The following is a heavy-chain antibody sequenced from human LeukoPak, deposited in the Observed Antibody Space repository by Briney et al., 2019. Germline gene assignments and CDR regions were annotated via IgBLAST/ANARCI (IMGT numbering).Heavy chain of an antibody. CDR1: GYSISSGYY. J-gene: IGHJ6*02. CDR3: ARVGGRGYYYGMDV. CDR2: IYHSGST. Sequence: SETLSLTCTVSGYSISSGYYWGWIRQPPGKGLEWIGSIYHSGSTYYNPSLKSRVTISVDKSKNQFSLKLSSVTAADTAVYYCARVGGRGYYYGMDVWGQGTTVTVSS. V-gene: IGHV4-38-2*02. D-gene: IGHD2-15*01.